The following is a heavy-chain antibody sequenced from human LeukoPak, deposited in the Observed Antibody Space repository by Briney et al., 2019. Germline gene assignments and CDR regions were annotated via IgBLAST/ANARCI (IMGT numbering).Heavy chain of an antibody. CDR2: ISSSSSSYI. Sequence: PGGSLRLFCAASGFTFSSYRMNCVRQAPGKGLEWVSYISSSSSSYIYYADSVKGRFTISRDNAKNSLYLQMHSLRDEDTSVYYCARYLVYWSGGSCYNWFDPWGQGTLVTVSS. D-gene: IGHD2-15*01. CDR3: ARYLVYWSGGSCYNWFDP. J-gene: IGHJ5*02. V-gene: IGHV3-21*01. CDR1: GFTFSSYR.